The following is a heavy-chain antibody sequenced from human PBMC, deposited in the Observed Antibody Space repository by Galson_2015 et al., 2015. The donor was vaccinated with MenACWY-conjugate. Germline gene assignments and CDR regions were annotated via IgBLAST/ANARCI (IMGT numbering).Heavy chain of an antibody. D-gene: IGHD6-13*01. Sequence: SLRLSCAASGFTFSSYGMHWVRQAPGKGLEWVAVISYDGSNKYYADSVKGRFTISRDNSKNTLYLQMNSLRAEDTAVYYCAKDISSSWYFLGGNYFDYWGQGTLVTVSS. J-gene: IGHJ4*02. CDR2: ISYDGSNK. V-gene: IGHV3-30*18. CDR1: GFTFSSYG. CDR3: AKDISSSWYFLGGNYFDY.